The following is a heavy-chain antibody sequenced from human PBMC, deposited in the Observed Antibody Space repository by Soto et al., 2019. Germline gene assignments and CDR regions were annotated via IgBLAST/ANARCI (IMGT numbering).Heavy chain of an antibody. D-gene: IGHD3-3*01. V-gene: IGHV4-31*03. CDR1: GGSISSGGYY. Sequence: QVQLQESGPGLVKPSQTLSLTCTVSGGSISSGGYYWSWIRQHPGKGLEWIGYIYYSGSTYYNPSLKSRVTLSVDTSKNQFSLKLSSVTGADTAVYYCAREGAVGLRFLEWLHQGYFDLWGRGTLVTVSS. J-gene: IGHJ2*01. CDR3: AREGAVGLRFLEWLHQGYFDL. CDR2: IYYSGST.